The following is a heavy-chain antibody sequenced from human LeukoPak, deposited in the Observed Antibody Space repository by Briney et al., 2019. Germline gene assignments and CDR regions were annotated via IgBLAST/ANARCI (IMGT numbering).Heavy chain of an antibody. D-gene: IGHD3-9*01. Sequence: YPGGSLRLSCAASGFTFDTYAMTWVRQVPGKGLEWVSNISGRGTSTNYADSVKGRFTISRDNSKNTLHLQMNSLRAEDTAIYYCAKSYRQESDWSSSFDYWGQGTLVTVSS. V-gene: IGHV3-23*01. CDR3: AKSYRQESDWSSSFDY. CDR1: GFTFDTYA. CDR2: ISGRGTST. J-gene: IGHJ4*02.